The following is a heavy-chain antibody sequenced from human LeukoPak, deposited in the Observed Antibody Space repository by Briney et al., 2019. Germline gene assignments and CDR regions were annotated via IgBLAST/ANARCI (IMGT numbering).Heavy chain of an antibody. CDR3: ARDPPRYCSGGSCFGWFDP. V-gene: IGHV3-7*01. Sequence: GGSLRLSCAASGFTFSSYWMSWVRQAPGKGLEWVANIKQDGSEKYYVDSVKGRFTISRDNAKNSLYLHMNSLRAEDTAVYYCARDPPRYCSGGSCFGWFDPWGQGTLVTVSS. D-gene: IGHD2-15*01. J-gene: IGHJ5*02. CDR2: IKQDGSEK. CDR1: GFTFSSYW.